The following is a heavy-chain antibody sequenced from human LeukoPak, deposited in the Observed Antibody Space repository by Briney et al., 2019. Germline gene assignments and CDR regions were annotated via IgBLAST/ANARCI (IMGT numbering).Heavy chain of an antibody. D-gene: IGHD3-3*01. CDR2: IIPILGIA. J-gene: IGHJ4*02. Sequence: ASVKVSCKASGYTFTSYAMNWVRQAPGQGLEWMGRIIPILGIANYAQKFQGRVTITADKSTSTAYMELSSLRSEDTAVYYCARDRDRGFWFDYWGQGTLVTVST. V-gene: IGHV1-69*04. CDR3: ARDRDRGFWFDY. CDR1: GYTFTSYA.